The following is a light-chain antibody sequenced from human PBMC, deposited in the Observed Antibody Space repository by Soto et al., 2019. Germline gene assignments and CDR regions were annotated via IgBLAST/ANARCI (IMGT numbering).Light chain of an antibody. V-gene: IGKV3-11*01. Sequence: EIVLTQSPATLSLSPGERATLSCRASQSISNNLAWYQQKPGQAPRLLISDASNRATGIPARFSGSGSGTDFTLTISSLEPEDFAVYYCQQRYNWPPLTFGGGTKVEI. CDR2: DAS. J-gene: IGKJ4*01. CDR3: QQRYNWPPLT. CDR1: QSISNN.